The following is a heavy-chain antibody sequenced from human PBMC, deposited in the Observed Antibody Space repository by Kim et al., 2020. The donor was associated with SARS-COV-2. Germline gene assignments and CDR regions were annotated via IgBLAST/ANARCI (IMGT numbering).Heavy chain of an antibody. Sequence: GGSLRLSCAASGFTFSDHYMDWVRQAPGKGLEWVGRTRNKANSYTTEYAASVKGRFTISRDDSKNSLYLQMNSLKTEDTAVYYCARGGSSYHSGSYYYYYGMDVWGQGTTVTVSS. D-gene: IGHD1-26*01. CDR1: GFTFSDHY. V-gene: IGHV3-72*01. CDR3: ARGGSSYHSGSYYYYYGMDV. J-gene: IGHJ6*02. CDR2: TRNKANSYTT.